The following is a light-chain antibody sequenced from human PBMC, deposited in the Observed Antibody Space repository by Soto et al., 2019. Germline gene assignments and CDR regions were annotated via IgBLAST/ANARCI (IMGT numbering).Light chain of an antibody. Sequence: ENVLTQSPCTLSLSTGERATLSCRASQSVSSSYLAWYQHKPGQAPRFLIYGASTRATGIPDRFSGSGSGTDFTLTISRLEPEDFAVYYCQQYATSPTTFGQGTRLEI. V-gene: IGKV3-20*01. CDR1: QSVSSSY. CDR3: QQYATSPTT. J-gene: IGKJ5*01. CDR2: GAS.